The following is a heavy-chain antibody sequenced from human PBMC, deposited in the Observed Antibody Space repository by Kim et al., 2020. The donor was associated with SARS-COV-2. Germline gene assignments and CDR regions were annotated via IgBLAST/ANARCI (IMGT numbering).Heavy chain of an antibody. J-gene: IGHJ4*02. Sequence: GGSLRLSCAASGFIFGSYAMDWVRQAPGEGMEWVSVIYSSGSIYYADSVKGRFTISRDNSKNTLYLQMNSLRADDTAVYHCAKEFGAGNSYFDHWGQGTLVPVSS. CDR2: IYSSGSI. D-gene: IGHD3-10*01. CDR1: GFIFGSYA. V-gene: IGHV3-23*03. CDR3: AKEFGAGNSYFDH.